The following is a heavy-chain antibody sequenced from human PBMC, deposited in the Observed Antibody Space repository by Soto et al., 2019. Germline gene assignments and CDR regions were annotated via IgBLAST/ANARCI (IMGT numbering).Heavy chain of an antibody. Sequence: PGGSLRLSCAASGFTFTTQAMSWVRQPPGKGLEWVSAISGSGGSTYYANSVKGRFTISRDNSKNTLYLQLNSLRAEDTAVYYCTSELSAYYPDYWGQGTLVTVSS. V-gene: IGHV3-23*01. CDR2: ISGSGGST. CDR1: GFTFTTQA. J-gene: IGHJ4*02. CDR3: TSELSAYYPDY. D-gene: IGHD3-22*01.